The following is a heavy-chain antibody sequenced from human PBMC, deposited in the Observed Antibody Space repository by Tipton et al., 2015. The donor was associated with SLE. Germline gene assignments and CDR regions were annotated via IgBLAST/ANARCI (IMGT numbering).Heavy chain of an antibody. D-gene: IGHD3-10*01. Sequence: GSLRLSCAASGFTFSSYSMNWVRQAPGKGLEWVSSISSSSSYIYYADSVKGRFTISRDNAKNSLYLQMNSLRAEDTAVYYCARELLWFRGYGMDVWGQGTTVTVSS. CDR1: GFTFSSYS. V-gene: IGHV3-21*01. J-gene: IGHJ6*02. CDR3: ARELLWFRGYGMDV. CDR2: ISSSSSYI.